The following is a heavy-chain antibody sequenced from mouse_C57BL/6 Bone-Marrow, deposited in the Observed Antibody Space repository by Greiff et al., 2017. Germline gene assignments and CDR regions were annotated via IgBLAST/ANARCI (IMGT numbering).Heavy chain of an antibody. V-gene: IGHV5-6*01. CDR1: GFTFSSYG. Sequence: EVQLQESGGDLVKPGGSLKLSCAASGFTFSSYGMSWVRQTPDKRLEWVATISSGGSYTYYPDNVKGRFTISRDNARNTLYLQMSSLKSEDTAMYYCAVSPITTVVAFDYWGQGTTLTVSS. J-gene: IGHJ2*01. CDR3: AVSPITTVVAFDY. CDR2: ISSGGSYT. D-gene: IGHD1-1*01.